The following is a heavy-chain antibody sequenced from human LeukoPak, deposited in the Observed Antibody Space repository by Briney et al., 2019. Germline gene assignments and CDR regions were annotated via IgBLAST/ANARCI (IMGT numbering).Heavy chain of an antibody. J-gene: IGHJ6*02. Sequence: CCAAGGIISSCYEMYWVREAAREVLEVVSFISSSGSTIYYADSVKGRFTISRDNAKNSLYLQMNSLRAEDTAVYYCARDDRSYYYYGMDVWGQGTTVTVSS. CDR3: ARDDRSYYYYGMDV. D-gene: IGHD3-22*01. CDR2: ISSSGSTI. V-gene: IGHV3-48*03. CDR1: GIISSCYE.